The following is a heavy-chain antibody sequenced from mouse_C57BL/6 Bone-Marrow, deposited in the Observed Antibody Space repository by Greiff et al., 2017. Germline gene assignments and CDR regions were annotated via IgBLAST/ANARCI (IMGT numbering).Heavy chain of an antibody. J-gene: IGHJ2*01. CDR2: IHPNSGST. V-gene: IGHV1-64*01. D-gene: IGHD3-1*01. CDR1: GYTFTSYW. Sequence: QVQLQQPGAELVKPGASVKLSCKASGYTFTSYWMHWVKQRPGQGLEWIGMIHPNSGSTNYNEKCKSKDTLTVDKSSSTAYMQLSSLTSEDSAVDYIARWGYGGYFDYWGQGTTLTVSS. CDR3: ARWGYGGYFDY.